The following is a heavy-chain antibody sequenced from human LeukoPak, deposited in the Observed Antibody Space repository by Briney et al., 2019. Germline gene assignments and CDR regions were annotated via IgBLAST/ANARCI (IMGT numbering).Heavy chain of an antibody. V-gene: IGHV3-7*03. Sequence: GGSLRLSCTASGFTINNNYMSWVRQAPGKGLEWVANIKQDGSEKYYVDSVKGRFTISRDNAKNSLYLQMNSLRAEDTAVYYCAREHTYYDFWSGYRTRYGMDVWGQGTTVTVSS. J-gene: IGHJ6*02. CDR3: AREHTYYDFWSGYRTRYGMDV. CDR1: GFTINNNY. D-gene: IGHD3-3*01. CDR2: IKQDGSEK.